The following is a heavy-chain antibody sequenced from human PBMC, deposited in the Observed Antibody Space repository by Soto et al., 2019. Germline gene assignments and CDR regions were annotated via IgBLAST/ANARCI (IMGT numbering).Heavy chain of an antibody. V-gene: IGHV2-5*02. CDR3: AHSGPMATVAFAY. CDR1: GFSLTTTEVA. Sequence: QITLKESGPSLVNPTQSLTLTCSFSGFSLTTTEVAVGWIRQPPGKALEWLALIYWDDDKRYSPSLKSSITITKDTAKTQAVLTMTNAHPEDTATYFCAHSGPMATVAFAYWGQGILVTVSS. D-gene: IGHD4-4*01. CDR2: IYWDDDK. J-gene: IGHJ4*02.